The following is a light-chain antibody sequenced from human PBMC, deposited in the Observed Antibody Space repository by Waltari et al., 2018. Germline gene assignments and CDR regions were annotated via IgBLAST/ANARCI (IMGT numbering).Light chain of an antibody. V-gene: IGLV1-44*01. CDR3: AAWDDSLNGNVV. CDR2: TNN. Sequence: QSVLTQPPSASGSPGQRVTISCSGSSSNIGSNTVNWYQQLPGTAPKLLIYTNNPRPSGVPDRSSGSKSGTSASLAISRLQSEDEADYYCAAWDDSLNGNVVFGGGTKLTVL. J-gene: IGLJ2*01. CDR1: SSNIGSNT.